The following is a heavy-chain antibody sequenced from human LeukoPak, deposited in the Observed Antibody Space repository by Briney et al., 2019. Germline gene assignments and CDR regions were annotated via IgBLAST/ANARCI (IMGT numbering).Heavy chain of an antibody. J-gene: IGHJ4*02. D-gene: IGHD6-19*01. CDR1: GFTFSSYS. CDR2: IKSKTDGGTT. Sequence: GGSLRLSCAASGFTFSSYSMNWVRQAPGKGLEWVGRIKSKTDGGTTDYAAPVKGRFTISRDDSKNTLYLQMNSLKTEDTAVYYCTTDPIAVAGSYWGQGTLVTVSS. V-gene: IGHV3-15*01. CDR3: TTDPIAVAGSY.